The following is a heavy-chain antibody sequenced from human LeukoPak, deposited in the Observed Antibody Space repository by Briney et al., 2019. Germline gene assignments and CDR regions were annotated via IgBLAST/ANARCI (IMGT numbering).Heavy chain of an antibody. CDR1: GFSFNSAW. D-gene: IGHD3-10*01. CDR2: IKDKNYGETK. CDR3: TTDPPGASDY. J-gene: IGHJ4*02. V-gene: IGHV3-15*01. Sequence: PGGSLRLSCTASGFSFNSAWMSWVRQVPGKGLEWVGRIKDKNYGETKDYAAPVKGRFVISRDDSRNTLYLQVTSLKTEDTAVYYCTTDPPGASDYWGQGALVTVSS.